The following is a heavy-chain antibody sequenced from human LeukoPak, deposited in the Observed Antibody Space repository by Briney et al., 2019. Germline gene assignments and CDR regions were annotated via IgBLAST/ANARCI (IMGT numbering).Heavy chain of an antibody. CDR3: AKEVGHNYYYYGMDV. J-gene: IGHJ6*02. Sequence: GGSLRLSCAASGFTFSNYDIHWVRQAPGKGLEWVAVISYDGSNKKFADSVKGQFTASRDNSKNILYLQMNGLRAEDTAVYYCAKEVGHNYYYYGMDVWGQGTTVTVSS. D-gene: IGHD1-26*01. CDR2: ISYDGSNK. CDR1: GFTFSNYD. V-gene: IGHV3-30*18.